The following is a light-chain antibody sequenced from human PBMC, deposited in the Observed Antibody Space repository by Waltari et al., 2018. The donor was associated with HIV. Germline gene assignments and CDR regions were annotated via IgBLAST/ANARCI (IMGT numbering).Light chain of an antibody. J-gene: IGLJ3*02. CDR2: RND. CDR3: ASWDDNLRHWV. Sequence: QPKMTQAPSASKTPGQRITMSCSGSKSNIGNNFIYWYQQIPGAAPRRVMARNDRRPAGVPDRFSGTKSGTSAFLAITDLRLDDEATYVCASWDDNLRHWVFGGGTKLTVL. CDR1: KSNIGNNF. V-gene: IGLV1-47*01.